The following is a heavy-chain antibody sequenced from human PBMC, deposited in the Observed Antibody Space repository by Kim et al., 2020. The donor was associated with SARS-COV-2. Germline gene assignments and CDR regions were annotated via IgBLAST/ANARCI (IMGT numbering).Heavy chain of an antibody. V-gene: IGHV6-1*01. CDR2: TYYRSKWYN. CDR3: ARGDRYWTPMGYNWNPTDAFDI. D-gene: IGHD1-20*01. CDR1: GDSVSSNSAA. Sequence: SQTLSLTCAISGDSVSSNSAAWNWIRQSPSRGLEWLGRTYYRSKWYNDYAVSVKSRITINPDTSKNQFSLQLNSVTPEDTAVYYCARGDRYWTPMGYNWNPTDAFDIWGQGTMVTVSS. J-gene: IGHJ3*02.